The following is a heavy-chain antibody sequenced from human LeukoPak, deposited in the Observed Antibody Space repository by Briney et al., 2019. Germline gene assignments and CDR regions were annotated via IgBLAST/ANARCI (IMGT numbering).Heavy chain of an antibody. D-gene: IGHD2-2*01. CDR3: ARHRIPPQRSYYYYYYMDV. Sequence: GESLKISCKGSGYSFTSYWIGWVRQMPGKGLEWMGIIYPGDSDTRYSPSFQGQVTISADKSISTAYLQWSSLKASDTAMYYCARHRIPPQRSYYYYYYMDVWGKGTTVTVSS. CDR1: GYSFTSYW. V-gene: IGHV5-51*01. CDR2: IYPGDSDT. J-gene: IGHJ6*03.